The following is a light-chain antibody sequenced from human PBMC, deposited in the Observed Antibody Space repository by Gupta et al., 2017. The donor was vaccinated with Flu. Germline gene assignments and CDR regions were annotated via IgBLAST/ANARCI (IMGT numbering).Light chain of an antibody. Sequence: GGAYDYVSWYQQHPGKAPKLILYEVSNRPSGISNRFSGSKSGNTASLTISGLQAEDEADYYCSSFLTSATLGVFGGGTKLTVL. CDR3: SSFLTSATLGV. CDR2: EVS. V-gene: IGLV2-14*01. CDR1: GGAYDY. J-gene: IGLJ3*02.